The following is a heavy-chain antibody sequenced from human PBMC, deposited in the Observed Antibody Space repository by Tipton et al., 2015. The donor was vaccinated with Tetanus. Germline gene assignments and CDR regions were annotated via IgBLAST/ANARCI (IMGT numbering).Heavy chain of an antibody. J-gene: IGHJ5*02. CDR1: GGTFNNYF. CDR2: INYDGST. D-gene: IGHD3-16*02. V-gene: IGHV4-34*01. Sequence: TLSLTCAVYGGTFNNYFWTWIRQPPGKGLEWIGEINYDGSTNYSPSLKSRVTLSLDTTKKQVSLKLSSVTAADTAVYFCVRDRYGGWFDPWGQGTLVTVSS. CDR3: VRDRYGGWFDP.